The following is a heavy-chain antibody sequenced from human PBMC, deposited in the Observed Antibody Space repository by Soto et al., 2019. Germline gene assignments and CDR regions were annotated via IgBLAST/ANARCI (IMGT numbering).Heavy chain of an antibody. J-gene: IGHJ4*02. D-gene: IGHD3-9*01. CDR2: ISSSSSYI. V-gene: IGHV3-21*01. CDR1: GFTFSSYS. Sequence: PGGSLRLSCAASGFTFSSYSMNWVRQAPGKGLEWFSSISSSSSYIDYADSVKGRFTISRDNAKNSLYLQMNSLRAEDTAVYYCARVVTYYAILTGYYSPYYFVYWGQGTLVTVSS. CDR3: ARVVTYYAILTGYYSPYYFVY.